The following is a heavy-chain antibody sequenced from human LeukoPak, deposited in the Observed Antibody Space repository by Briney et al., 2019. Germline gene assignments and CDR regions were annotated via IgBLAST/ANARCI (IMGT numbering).Heavy chain of an antibody. D-gene: IGHD3-10*01. V-gene: IGHV3-30*02. CDR1: GFTFSSYG. J-gene: IGHJ4*02. CDR3: AKGPHRFLSRGSHRSFFLDY. Sequence: GGSLRLSCAASGFTFSSYGMHWVRQAPGKGLEWVAFIRYDGSNKYYADSVKGRFTISRDNSKNTLYLQMNSLRAEDTAVYYCAKGPHRFLSRGSHRSFFLDYWGQGTLVTVSS. CDR2: IRYDGSNK.